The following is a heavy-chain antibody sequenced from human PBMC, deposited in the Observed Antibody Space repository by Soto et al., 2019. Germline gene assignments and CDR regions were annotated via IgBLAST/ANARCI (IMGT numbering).Heavy chain of an antibody. CDR3: ARLYGSGRYYNRPTYGMDV. CDR1: GYSLTSYW. CDR2: IYPGDSDT. Sequence: GPALKISGKGCGYSLTSYWIGWVRQMPGKGLEWMGIIYPGDSDTRYSPSFQGQVTISADKSISTAYLQWSSLKASDTAMYYCARLYGSGRYYNRPTYGMDVWGEGTTVTVSS. D-gene: IGHD3-10*01. J-gene: IGHJ6*04. V-gene: IGHV5-51*01.